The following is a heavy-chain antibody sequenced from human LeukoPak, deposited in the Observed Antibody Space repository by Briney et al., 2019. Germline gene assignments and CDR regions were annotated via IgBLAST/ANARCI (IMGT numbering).Heavy chain of an antibody. Sequence: ASVKVSCKASGGTFSSYAISWVRQAPGQGLEWMGRIIPILGIANYAQKFQGRVTITADKSTSTAYMELSSLRSEDTAVYYCARPSQCIAAATRNAFDIWGQGTMVTVSS. J-gene: IGHJ3*02. CDR2: IIPILGIA. CDR3: ARPSQCIAAATRNAFDI. D-gene: IGHD6-13*01. V-gene: IGHV1-69*04. CDR1: GGTFSSYA.